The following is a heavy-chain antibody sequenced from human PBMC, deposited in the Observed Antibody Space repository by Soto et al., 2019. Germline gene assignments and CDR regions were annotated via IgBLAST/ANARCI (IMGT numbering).Heavy chain of an antibody. Sequence: GGSLRLSCAASGFTFSSYDMHWVRQATGKCLEWFSAICTAGYTYXPGSVKGRXXISRENAENSFXLQMNXVRSEDTAVXYCARVGRWILNYAMDVCGQGTTVTVS. CDR3: ARVGRWILNYAMDV. CDR2: ICTAGYT. J-gene: IGHJ6*02. V-gene: IGHV3-13*01. D-gene: IGHD1-1*01. CDR1: GFTFSSYD.